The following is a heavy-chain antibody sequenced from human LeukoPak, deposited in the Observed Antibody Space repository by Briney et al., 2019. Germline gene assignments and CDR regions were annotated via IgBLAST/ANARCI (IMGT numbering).Heavy chain of an antibody. V-gene: IGHV1-46*01. CDR3: ARDGGYCSGDSCSTYYYYGMDV. D-gene: IGHD2-15*01. J-gene: IGHJ6*04. Sequence: ASVKVSCKASGYTFTSYYMHWVRQAPGQGLEWMGIINPSGGSTSYAQKFQGRVTMTRDTSTSTVYMELSSLRSEDTAVYYCARDGGYCSGDSCSTYYYYGMDVWGKGTTVTVSS. CDR2: INPSGGST. CDR1: GYTFTSYY.